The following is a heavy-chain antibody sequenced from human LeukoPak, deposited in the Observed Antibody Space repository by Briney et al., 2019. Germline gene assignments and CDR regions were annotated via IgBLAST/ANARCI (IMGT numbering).Heavy chain of an antibody. J-gene: IGHJ6*02. D-gene: IGHD5-24*01. CDR3: ARDYWDVEMATGYYYGMDV. Sequence: GGSLRLSCAASAFTFSSYSMNWVRQAPGKGLEWVSSISSSSSYIYYADSVKGRFTISRDNAKNSLYLQMNSLRAEDTAVYYCARDYWDVEMATGYYYGMDVWGQGTTVTVSS. CDR1: AFTFSSYS. V-gene: IGHV3-21*01. CDR2: ISSSSSYI.